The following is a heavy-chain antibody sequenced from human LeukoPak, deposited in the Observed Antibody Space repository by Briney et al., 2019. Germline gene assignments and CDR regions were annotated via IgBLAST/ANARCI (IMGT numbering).Heavy chain of an antibody. CDR2: ISYDGSNK. Sequence: GGSLRLSCAASGFTFSSYAMHWVRQAPGKGLEWVAVISYDGSNKYYADSVKGRFTISRDNSKNTLYLQMNSLRAEDTAVYYCAKDLNWVGSYYYDSSAYFDYWGQGTLVTVSS. D-gene: IGHD3-22*01. J-gene: IGHJ4*02. V-gene: IGHV3-30-3*01. CDR1: GFTFSSYA. CDR3: AKDLNWVGSYYYDSSAYFDY.